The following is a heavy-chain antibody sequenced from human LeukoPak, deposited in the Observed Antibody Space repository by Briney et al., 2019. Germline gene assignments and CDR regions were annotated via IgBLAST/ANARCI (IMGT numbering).Heavy chain of an antibody. D-gene: IGHD1-1*01. CDR3: VKVLVTYTVDV. J-gene: IGHJ6*02. V-gene: IGHV3-30*18. Sequence: PGRSLRLSCAASGFIFSSYDMHWARQAPGKGLEWVALISPDGTNKYYADSVKGRFTISRDNSKNTLYLQMNSLRGEDTAVYYCVKVLVTYTVDVWGQGTTVTVSS. CDR1: GFIFSSYD. CDR2: ISPDGTNK.